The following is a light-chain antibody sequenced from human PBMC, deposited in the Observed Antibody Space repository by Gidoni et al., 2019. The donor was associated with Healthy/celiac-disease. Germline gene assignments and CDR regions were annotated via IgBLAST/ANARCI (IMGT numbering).Light chain of an antibody. CDR2: DAS. J-gene: IGKJ5*01. Sequence: EIVLTQSPATLSLSPGDSATLSCRASQSVSSYLAWYQQKPGQAPRLLIYDASNRATGIPARFSGSGSGTDFTLTISSLEPEDFAVYYCQQRSNWPITFGQXTRLEIK. V-gene: IGKV3-11*01. CDR1: QSVSSY. CDR3: QQRSNWPIT.